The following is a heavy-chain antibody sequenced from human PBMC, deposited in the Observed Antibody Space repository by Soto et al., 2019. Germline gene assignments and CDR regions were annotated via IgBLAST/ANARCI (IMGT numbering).Heavy chain of an antibody. CDR1: GVTFSSYW. Sequence: GESLKISCAASGVTFSSYWMSWVRQAPGKGLEWVANIKQDGSEKYYVDSVKGRFTISRDNAKNSLYLQMNSLRAEDTTMYYCARAWSYYDSSGLFDSWGQGTLVTVSS. CDR3: ARAWSYYDSSGLFDS. J-gene: IGHJ4*02. D-gene: IGHD3-22*01. CDR2: IKQDGSEK. V-gene: IGHV3-7*01.